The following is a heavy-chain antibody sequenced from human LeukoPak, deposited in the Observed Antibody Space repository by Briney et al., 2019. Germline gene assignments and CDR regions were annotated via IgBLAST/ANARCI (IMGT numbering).Heavy chain of an antibody. D-gene: IGHD3-16*01. CDR3: ATSKGGRIDY. V-gene: IGHV1-46*01. J-gene: IGHJ4*02. Sequence: GASVKVSCKASGYTFTGYYMHWVRQAPGQGLEWMGIINPSGGSTSYAQKFQGRVTMTRDTSISTAYMELSRLRSDDTAVYYCATSKGGRIDYWGQGTLVTVSS. CDR2: INPSGGST. CDR1: GYTFTGYY.